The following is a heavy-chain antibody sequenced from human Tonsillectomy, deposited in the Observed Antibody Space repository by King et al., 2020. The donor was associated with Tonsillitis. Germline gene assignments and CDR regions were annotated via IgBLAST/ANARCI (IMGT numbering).Heavy chain of an antibody. J-gene: IGHJ6*02. CDR3: ANGLGQVVVVPYGMDV. Sequence: VQLVESGGGVVQPGRSLRLSCAASGFTFSSYGMHWVRQAPGKGLEWVAVISYDGSNKYYADSVKGRFTISRDNSKNTLYLQMNSLRAEDTAVYYCANGLGQVVVVPYGMDVWGQGTTVTVSS. V-gene: IGHV3-30*18. CDR1: GFTFSSYG. D-gene: IGHD2-2*01. CDR2: ISYDGSNK.